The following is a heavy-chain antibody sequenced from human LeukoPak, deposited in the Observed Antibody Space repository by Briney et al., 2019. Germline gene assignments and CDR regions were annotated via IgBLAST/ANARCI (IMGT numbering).Heavy chain of an antibody. J-gene: IGHJ6*02. Sequence: GSLRLXXAASXFTFSNYWMHWVRQAPGKGLEWVANIKQDGSEKYHVDSVKGRFTISRDNAKNSVHLQMNNLRAEDTAVYYCIRAMDVWGQGATVTVSS. CDR2: IKQDGSEK. CDR3: IRAMDV. CDR1: XFTFSNYW. V-gene: IGHV3-7*01.